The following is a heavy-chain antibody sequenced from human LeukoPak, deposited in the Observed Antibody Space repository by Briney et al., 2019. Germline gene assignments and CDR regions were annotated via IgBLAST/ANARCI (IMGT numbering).Heavy chain of an antibody. CDR2: IYYSGST. V-gene: IGHV4-39*07. CDR3: ARGPSGYHNT. Sequence: SETLSLTCTVSGGSISSSSYYWGWIRQPPGKGLEWIGRIYYSGSTYYNPSLKSRVTISVDTSKNQFSLKLSSVTAADTAVYYCARGPSGYHNTGGQGTLVTVSS. CDR1: GGSISSSSYY. J-gene: IGHJ4*02. D-gene: IGHD5-12*01.